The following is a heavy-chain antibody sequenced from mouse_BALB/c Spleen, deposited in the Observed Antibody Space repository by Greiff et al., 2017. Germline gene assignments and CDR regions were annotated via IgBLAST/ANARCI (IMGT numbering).Heavy chain of an antibody. CDR2: IYPSDSYT. J-gene: IGHJ4*01. CDR1: GYTFTSYW. CDR3: TRGPPRDY. V-gene: IGHV1-69*02. Sequence: QVQLQQPGAELVRPGASVKLSCKASGYTFTSYWINWVKQRPGQGLEWIGNIYPSDSYTNYNQKFKDKDTLTVDKSSSTAYLQLSSPTSEDSAVYYCTRGPPRDYGGKGTSDTVST.